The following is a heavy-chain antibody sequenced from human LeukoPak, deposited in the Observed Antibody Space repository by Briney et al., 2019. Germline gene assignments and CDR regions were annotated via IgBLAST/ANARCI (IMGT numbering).Heavy chain of an antibody. CDR2: INPNSGGT. V-gene: IGHV1-2*02. CDR3: ARDSGLPEPGDGYYYYMDV. J-gene: IGHJ6*03. CDR1: GYTFTGYY. D-gene: IGHD1-14*01. Sequence: GASVRVSCKASGYTFTGYYMHWVRQAPGQGLEWMGWINPNSGGTNYAQKFQGRVTMTRDTYISTAYMELSRLRSDDTAVYYCARDSGLPEPGDGYYYYMDVWGKGTTVTISS.